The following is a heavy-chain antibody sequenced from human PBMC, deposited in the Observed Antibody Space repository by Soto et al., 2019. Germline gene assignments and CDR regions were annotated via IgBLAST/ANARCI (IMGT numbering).Heavy chain of an antibody. CDR3: ARSMETSYFYGMEV. CDR1: GGTFRSYA. D-gene: IGHD6-6*01. Sequence: QVQLVQSGAEVREPGSSVTVSCEASGGTFRSYAINWVRQAPGQGLEWMGGIIPMFGKPNYAEKFLGRVTITADEATRTAYMEVSSLKSEDTAVYYCARSMETSYFYGMEVWGLGTTVTVSS. J-gene: IGHJ6*02. V-gene: IGHV1-69*01. CDR2: IIPMFGKP.